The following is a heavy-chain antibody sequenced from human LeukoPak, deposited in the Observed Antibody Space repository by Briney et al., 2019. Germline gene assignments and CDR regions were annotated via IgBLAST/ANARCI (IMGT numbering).Heavy chain of an antibody. D-gene: IGHD3-16*01. V-gene: IGHV4-59*08. CDR3: ARHWAVSDAFDI. Sequence: SETLSLTCTVSGGSIRSYYWSWIRQPPGKGLEWIGYIYYSGGTNYNPSLKSRVTISVDTSKNQFSLKLSSVTAADTAVYYCARHWAVSDAFDIWGQGTMVTVSS. CDR1: GGSIRSYY. CDR2: IYYSGGT. J-gene: IGHJ3*02.